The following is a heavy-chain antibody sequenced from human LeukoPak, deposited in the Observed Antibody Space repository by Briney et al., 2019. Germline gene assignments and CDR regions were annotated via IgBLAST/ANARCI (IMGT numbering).Heavy chain of an antibody. J-gene: IGHJ4*02. CDR3: ASVYDYVQS. CDR1: GGSVNSGIYY. D-gene: IGHD3-16*01. V-gene: IGHV4-61*01. Sequence: SETLSLTGTVSGGSVNSGIYYWSWIRQPPGKGLEWIGYIYYTGTTNCNPSLKSRVTISVDTSKNQFSLKMSSVTAADTAVYYCASVYDYVQSWGQGTLVTVSS. CDR2: IYYTGTT.